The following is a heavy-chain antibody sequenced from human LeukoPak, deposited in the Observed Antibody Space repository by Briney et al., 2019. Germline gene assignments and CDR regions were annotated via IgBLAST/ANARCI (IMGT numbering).Heavy chain of an antibody. Sequence: PGRSLRLSCAASGFTFDDYAMHWVRQAPGKGLEWVSAISWNSDNIDYADSVKGRFTISRDNAKNTLYLHMDSLRAEDTALYYCAPQLWDHPGPWGQGIPVTVSS. J-gene: IGHJ5*02. CDR3: APQLWDHPGP. V-gene: IGHV3-9*01. D-gene: IGHD3-16*01. CDR1: GFTFDDYA. CDR2: ISWNSDNI.